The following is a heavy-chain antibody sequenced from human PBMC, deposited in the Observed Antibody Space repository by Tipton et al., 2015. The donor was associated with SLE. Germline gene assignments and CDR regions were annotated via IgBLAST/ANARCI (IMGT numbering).Heavy chain of an antibody. Sequence: TLSLTCTVSGGSISSYYWSWIRQHPWKGMEWIGYIYYSGSTNYNPCLKSRVTISIDTSKNQFSLKLSSVTAADTAVYYCARGRYYYYGMDVWGQGTTVTVSS. V-gene: IGHV4-59*01. CDR3: ARGRYYYYGMDV. CDR2: IYYSGST. CDR1: GGSISSYY. J-gene: IGHJ6*02.